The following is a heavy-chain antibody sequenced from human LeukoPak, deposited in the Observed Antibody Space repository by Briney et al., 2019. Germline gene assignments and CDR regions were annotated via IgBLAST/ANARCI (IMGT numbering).Heavy chain of an antibody. Sequence: KPGGSLRLSCAASGFTLSDYYMSWIRLAPGKGLEWVSYSSSSGTTIYYADSVKGRFAISRDNAKNSLYLQMNSLRAEDTAVYYCARRRDFIDYWGQGTLVTVSS. D-gene: IGHD3/OR15-3a*01. CDR2: SSSSGTTI. CDR3: ARRRDFIDY. CDR1: GFTLSDYY. J-gene: IGHJ4*02. V-gene: IGHV3-11*01.